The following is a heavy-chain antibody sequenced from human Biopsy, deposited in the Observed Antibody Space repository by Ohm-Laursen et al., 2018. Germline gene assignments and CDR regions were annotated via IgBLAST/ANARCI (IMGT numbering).Heavy chain of an antibody. CDR3: ATKLTGYFHH. Sequence: VKISCKAPEGTFSNYGVNWVRQAPGQGLEWLGGNIPILGTGNYAQKFQDRVTVAADTSTSTATMELRSLRSDDTAVYYCATKLTGYFHHWGQGTLVTVSS. V-gene: IGHV1-69*13. CDR1: EGTFSNYG. J-gene: IGHJ1*01. CDR2: NIPILGTG. D-gene: IGHD3-9*01.